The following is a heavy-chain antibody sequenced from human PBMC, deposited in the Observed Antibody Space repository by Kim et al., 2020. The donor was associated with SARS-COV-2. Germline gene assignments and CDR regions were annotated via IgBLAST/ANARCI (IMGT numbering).Heavy chain of an antibody. CDR1: SGSFSYYY. CDR3: ARGPTRNYFDY. Sequence: SETLSLNCTVSSGSFSYYYWSWVRQPPGKALEWIGHIYYSGSTNYNPSLESRVTISLDTSKNHFSLKLTSVTDADTAVYYCARGPTRNYFDYWGQGSQVT. J-gene: IGHJ4*02. CDR2: IYYSGST. V-gene: IGHV4-59*13.